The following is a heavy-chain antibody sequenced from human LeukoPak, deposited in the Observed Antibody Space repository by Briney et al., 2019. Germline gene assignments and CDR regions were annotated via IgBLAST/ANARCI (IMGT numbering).Heavy chain of an antibody. V-gene: IGHV3-23*01. Sequence: GGSLRLSCAGSGFMFSSYAMSWVRQAPGKGLEWVSAISGSGDSTYYADSVKGRFTISRDNSMNTLYLQMNSLRAEDTAVYYCAKESSIMTSWGQGTLVTVSS. D-gene: IGHD3-10*01. CDR1: GFMFSSYA. J-gene: IGHJ5*02. CDR3: AKESSIMTS. CDR2: ISGSGDST.